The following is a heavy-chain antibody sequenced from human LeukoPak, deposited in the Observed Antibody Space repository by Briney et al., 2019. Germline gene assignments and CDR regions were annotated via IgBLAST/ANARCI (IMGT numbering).Heavy chain of an antibody. CDR1: GFTFSNAW. CDR2: IKSKTDGGTT. J-gene: IGHJ3*02. Sequence: WGSQRLSCAASGFTFSNAWMSWVRQAPGKGLEWVGRIKSKTDGGTTDYAAPVKGRFTISRDDSKNTLYLQMNSLKTEDTAVYYRTTGAMYYDILTGAFDIWGQGTIVAVSS. V-gene: IGHV3-15*01. CDR3: TTGAMYYDILTGAFDI. D-gene: IGHD3-9*01.